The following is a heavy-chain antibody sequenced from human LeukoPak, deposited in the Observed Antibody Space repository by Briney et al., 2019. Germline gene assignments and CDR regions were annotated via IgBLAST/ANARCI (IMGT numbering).Heavy chain of an antibody. CDR2: IKQDGSAR. D-gene: IGHD3-10*01. CDR1: GFTFSSYA. CDR3: SGDGGDYGSGSYYAY. V-gene: IGHV3-7*01. J-gene: IGHJ4*02. Sequence: PGGSLRLSCAASGFTFSSYAMHWVRRAPGKGLEWVANIKQDGSARYYVDSVKGRFTISRDNAKNSLYLQMNSLRAEDTAVYYCSGDGGDYGSGSYYAYWGQGTLVTVSS.